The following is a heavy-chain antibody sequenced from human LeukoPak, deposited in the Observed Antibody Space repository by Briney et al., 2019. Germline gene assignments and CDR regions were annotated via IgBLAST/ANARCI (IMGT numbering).Heavy chain of an antibody. CDR3: ARGVGVRGMFAFDI. J-gene: IGHJ3*02. V-gene: IGHV1-18*01. Sequence: VASVKVSCKASGYTFTSYGISWVRQAPGQGLEWMGWISAYNGNTNYAQKLQGRVTMTTDTSTGTAYMELRSLRSDDTAVYYCARGVGVRGMFAFDIWGQGTMVTVSS. CDR2: ISAYNGNT. D-gene: IGHD3-10*01. CDR1: GYTFTSYG.